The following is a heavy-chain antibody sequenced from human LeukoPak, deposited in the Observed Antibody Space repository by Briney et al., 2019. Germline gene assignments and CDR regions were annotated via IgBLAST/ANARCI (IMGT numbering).Heavy chain of an antibody. J-gene: IGHJ4*02. CDR2: ISSSRSYI. D-gene: IGHD1-26*01. CDR3: ARDLARNPRSKYYFDY. CDR1: GFTFSSCS. Sequence: GGPLRLSCAASGFTFSSCSMNWVRQAPGKGLEWVSSISSSRSYIYYADSVKGRFTISRDNAKNSLYPQINSLRAEDTAVYYCARDLARNPRSKYYFDYWGQGTLVSVSS. V-gene: IGHV3-21*01.